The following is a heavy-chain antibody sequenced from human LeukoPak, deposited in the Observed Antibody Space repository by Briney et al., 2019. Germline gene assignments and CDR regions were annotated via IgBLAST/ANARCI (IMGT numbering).Heavy chain of an antibody. Sequence: KPSETLSLTCTVSGGSFSNYNYYWGWIRQSPGKGLEWIGSIHYVGSTYYNPSLKSRVTISVDTSKNQFSLKLSSVTAADTAVYYCARLRIQLWPYFDYWGQGTLVTVSS. D-gene: IGHD5-18*01. CDR1: GGSFSNYNYY. V-gene: IGHV4-39*01. J-gene: IGHJ4*02. CDR3: ARLRIQLWPYFDY. CDR2: IHYVGST.